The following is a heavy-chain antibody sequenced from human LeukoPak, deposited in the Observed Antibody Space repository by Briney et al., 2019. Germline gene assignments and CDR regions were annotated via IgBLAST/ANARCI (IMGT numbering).Heavy chain of an antibody. J-gene: IGHJ4*02. Sequence: QPGGSLRLSCAASGFTFSSYAMSWVRQAQGKGVGWVSAMSGSGGSTYYADSVKGRFTISRHNSKNTLYLQMSSLRAEDTAVYYCAKDGGYNWNYPWESYFDYWGQGTLVTVSS. CDR2: MSGSGGST. D-gene: IGHD1-7*01. CDR1: GFTFSSYA. CDR3: AKDGGYNWNYPWESYFDY. V-gene: IGHV3-23*01.